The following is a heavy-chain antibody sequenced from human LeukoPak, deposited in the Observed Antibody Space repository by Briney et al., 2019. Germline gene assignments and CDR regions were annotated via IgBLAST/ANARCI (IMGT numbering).Heavy chain of an antibody. CDR2: IGTAGDT. CDR1: GFTFSSYN. J-gene: IGHJ5*02. V-gene: IGHV3-13*01. CDR3: ARSITMVRGVISWFDP. Sequence: GGSLRLSCAASGFTFSSYNMHWVRQATGKGLEWVSAIGTAGDTYYPGSVKGRFTISRENAKNSLYLQRNSLRAGDTAVYYCARSITMVRGVISWFDPWGQGTLVTVSS. D-gene: IGHD3-10*01.